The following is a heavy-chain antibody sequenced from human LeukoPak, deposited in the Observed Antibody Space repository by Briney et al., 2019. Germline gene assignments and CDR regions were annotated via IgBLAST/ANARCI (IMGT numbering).Heavy chain of an antibody. CDR3: AREKDDFWSGYWHYYMDV. CDR2: INPSGGST. V-gene: IGHV1-46*01. J-gene: IGHJ6*03. D-gene: IGHD3-3*01. CDR1: GYTFTGYY. Sequence: ASVKVSCKASGYTFTGYYMHWVRQAPGQGLEWMGIINPSGGSTSYAQKFQGRVTMTRDMSTSTVYMELSSLRSEDTAVYYCAREKDDFWSGYWHYYMDVWGKGTTVTVSS.